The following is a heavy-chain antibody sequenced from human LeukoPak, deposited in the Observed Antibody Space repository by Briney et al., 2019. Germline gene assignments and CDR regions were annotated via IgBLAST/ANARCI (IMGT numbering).Heavy chain of an antibody. CDR1: GGSISSGGYY. CDR3: ARDTLPTSLSHFGMDV. Sequence: SETLSLTCTVSGGSISSGGYYWSWIRQHPGKGLEWIGYIYYSGSTYYNPSLKSRVTISVDTSKNQFSLKLSSATAADTAVYYCARDTLPTSLSHFGMDVWGQGTTVTVSS. D-gene: IGHD2/OR15-2a*01. CDR2: IYYSGST. J-gene: IGHJ6*02. V-gene: IGHV4-31*03.